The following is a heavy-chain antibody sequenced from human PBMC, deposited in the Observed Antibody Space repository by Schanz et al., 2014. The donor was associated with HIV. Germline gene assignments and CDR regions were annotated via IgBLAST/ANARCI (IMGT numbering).Heavy chain of an antibody. J-gene: IGHJ3*02. CDR1: GFTFSEYY. CDR3: ARFANWAFDI. V-gene: IGHV3-11*04. Sequence: VHLVESGGDLVQPGGSLRLACAASGFTFSEYYMSWIRQAPGKRLEWVSYISGSGNTKYYPDSMKGRFTLSRDNSENTVYLQMNSLRVEDTAVYYCARFANWAFDIWGQGTTVTVSS. D-gene: IGHD1-1*01. CDR2: ISGSGNTK.